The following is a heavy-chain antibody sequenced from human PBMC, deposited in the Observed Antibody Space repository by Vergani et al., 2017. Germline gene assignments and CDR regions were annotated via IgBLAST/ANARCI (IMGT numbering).Heavy chain of an antibody. Sequence: QITLKESGPTLVKPTQTLTLTCTFSGFSLTTRGVAVGWIRQPPGKALEWLAIVFWDDDKRYSPSLRNRVTITRDTSRNQVVLTMTNLDPVDTATYYCTHRPDCSIGHFYDVYWGQGTLVTVSS. CDR3: THRPDCSIGHFYDVY. D-gene: IGHD2-2*01. V-gene: IGHV2-5*02. CDR2: VFWDDDK. CDR1: GFSLTTRGVA. J-gene: IGHJ4*02.